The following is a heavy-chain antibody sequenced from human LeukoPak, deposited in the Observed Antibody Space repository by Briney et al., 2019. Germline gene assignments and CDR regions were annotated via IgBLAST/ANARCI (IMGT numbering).Heavy chain of an antibody. J-gene: IGHJ4*02. CDR2: IYSGGST. CDR3: ARGNGYNSGSLGY. Sequence: PGGSLRLSCAASGFTVSANYMSWVRQAPGKGLEWVSVIYSGGSTYYADSVKGRFTIFRDSSKNTLYLQMNSLRAEDTAVYCCARGNGYNSGSLGYWGQGTLVTVSS. D-gene: IGHD6-19*01. CDR1: GFTVSANY. V-gene: IGHV3-66*02.